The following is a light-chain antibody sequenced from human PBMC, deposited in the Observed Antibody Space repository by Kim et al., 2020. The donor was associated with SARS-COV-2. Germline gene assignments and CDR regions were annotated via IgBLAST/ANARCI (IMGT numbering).Light chain of an antibody. V-gene: IGKV1-17*01. CDR2: GAS. J-gene: IGKJ5*01. CDR1: QDIRND. CDR3: LQHNTSPLT. Sequence: APVGDRVTITGRASQDIRNDLGWYQQNPGRAPKRLIYGASSLQSGVPSRFSGSGSGTEFTLTISSLQPEDFATYFCLQHNTSPLTFGQGTRLEIK.